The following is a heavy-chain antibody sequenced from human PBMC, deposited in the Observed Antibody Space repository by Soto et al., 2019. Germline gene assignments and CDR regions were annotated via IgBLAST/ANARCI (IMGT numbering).Heavy chain of an antibody. CDR3: ARVERGTATTVVDAFDI. J-gene: IGHJ3*02. D-gene: IGHD1-1*01. Sequence: QVQLQQWGAGLLKPSETLSLTCAVYGGFVSSGSYYWSWIRQPPGKVLEWIGAMSHSGGTHYNPSLKTLVTISVDTSKNQFSLKLSSVTAADTALYYCARVERGTATTVVDAFDIWGPGTMVTVSS. CDR1: GGFVSSGSYY. CDR2: MSHSGGT. V-gene: IGHV4-34*01.